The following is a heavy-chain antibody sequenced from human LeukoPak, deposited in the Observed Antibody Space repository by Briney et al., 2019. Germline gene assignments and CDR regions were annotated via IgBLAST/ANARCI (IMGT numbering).Heavy chain of an antibody. CDR3: AKGAGNSGLNWFDS. V-gene: IGHV3-23*01. Sequence: PGGSLRLSCAASGFSFTTYGLSWVRQAPGKGLEWVSSISRSGHTTYYADSVKGRFTISRDNSKNTVYLQINTLRAEDTAEYYCAKGAGNSGLNWFDSWGQGTLVTVSS. CDR2: ISRSGHTT. CDR1: GFSFTTYG. J-gene: IGHJ5*01. D-gene: IGHD5-12*01.